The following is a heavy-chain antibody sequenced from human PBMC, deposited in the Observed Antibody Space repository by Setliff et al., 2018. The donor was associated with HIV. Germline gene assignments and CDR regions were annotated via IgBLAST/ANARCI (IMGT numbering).Heavy chain of an antibody. J-gene: IGHJ4*01. V-gene: IGHV4-59*01. CDR2: VYYGGVT. CDR3: AYSTGWYYFDY. Sequence: SETLSLTCNVSGVSISAYYWSGIRQPPGKGLEWVGYVYYGGVTNYNPSLKSRLTISVDTSKNQFSLALSSVTAADTAVYYCAYSTGWYYFDYWGHGTLVTVSS. CDR1: GVSISAYY. D-gene: IGHD6-19*01.